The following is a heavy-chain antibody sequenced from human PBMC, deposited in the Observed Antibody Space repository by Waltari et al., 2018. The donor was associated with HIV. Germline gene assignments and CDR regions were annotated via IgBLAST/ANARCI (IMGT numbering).Heavy chain of an antibody. CDR2: IYYSGST. CDR1: GGSISSSSYY. V-gene: IGHV4-39*01. D-gene: IGHD3-22*01. J-gene: IGHJ4*02. CDR3: ASSAAITMIVGS. Sequence: QLQLQESGPGLVKPSETLYITCTVSGGSISSSSYYWGWTRQPPGKGLEWIGSIYYSGSTYYNPSLKSRVTLSVDTSKNHFSLKLCSVTAADTAVYYCASSAAITMIVGSWGQGTLVTVSS.